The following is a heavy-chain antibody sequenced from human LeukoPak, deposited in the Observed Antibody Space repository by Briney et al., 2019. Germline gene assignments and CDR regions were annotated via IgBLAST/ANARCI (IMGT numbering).Heavy chain of an antibody. CDR3: ARAPHSYDTGTYSVQQYFDL. V-gene: IGHV4-4*02. D-gene: IGHD3-22*01. Sequence: PSETLSLTCAVSGGSISSNNWWSWVRQPPGKGLEWIGYMYNSGTTNYNPSLKSRVTFSVDTSKNQFSLKLSSVTAADTAVYYCARAPHSYDTGTYSVQQYFDLWGRGTLVAVSS. CDR2: MYNSGTT. J-gene: IGHJ2*01. CDR1: GGSISSNNW.